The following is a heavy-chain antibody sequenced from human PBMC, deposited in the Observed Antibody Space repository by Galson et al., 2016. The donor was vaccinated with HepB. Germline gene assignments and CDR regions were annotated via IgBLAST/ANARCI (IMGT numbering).Heavy chain of an antibody. CDR2: IWYDGTNK. CDR3: ARDSGTPPPRRGPSSGY. D-gene: IGHD1-26*01. V-gene: IGHV3-33*01. Sequence: SLRLSCAASGFTFSRYGMHWVRQAPGEGLESVAFIWYDGTNKFYADSVKGRFTISRDNSKNTLYLQMNSLRAEDTAIYYCARDSGTPPPRRGPSSGYWGQGTLVTVSS. J-gene: IGHJ4*02. CDR1: GFTFSRYG.